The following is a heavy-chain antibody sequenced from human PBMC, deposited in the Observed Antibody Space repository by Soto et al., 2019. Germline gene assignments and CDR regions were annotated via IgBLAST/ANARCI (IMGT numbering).Heavy chain of an antibody. J-gene: IGHJ3*02. Sequence: QVQLQESGPGLVKPSQTLSLTCTVSGGSISSGDYYWSWIRQPPGKGLEWIGYIYYSGSTYYNPSLKRLVTTSVDTSKNQFSLKLSSVTAADTAVYYCARERGQGVVRGVIITQAFDIWGQGTMVTVSS. D-gene: IGHD3-10*01. V-gene: IGHV4-30-4*01. CDR3: ARERGQGVVRGVIITQAFDI. CDR1: GGSISSGDYY. CDR2: IYYSGST.